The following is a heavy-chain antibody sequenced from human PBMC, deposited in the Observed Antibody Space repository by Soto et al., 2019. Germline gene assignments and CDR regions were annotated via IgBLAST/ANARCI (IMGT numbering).Heavy chain of an antibody. CDR2: INPNSGGT. J-gene: IGHJ6*02. Sequence: SVKVSCTASGHTFTGYYMHCVRQAPGQGLEWMGWINPNSGGTNYAQKFQGWVTMTRDTSISTAYMELSRLRSDDTAVYYCARDGSGNHYGMDVWGQGTTVTGSS. V-gene: IGHV1-2*04. CDR1: GHTFTGYY. D-gene: IGHD3-10*01. CDR3: ARDGSGNHYGMDV.